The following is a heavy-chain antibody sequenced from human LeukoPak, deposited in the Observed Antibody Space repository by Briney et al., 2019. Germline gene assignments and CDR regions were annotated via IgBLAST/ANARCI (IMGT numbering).Heavy chain of an antibody. Sequence: GGSLRLSCAASGFTFSDYYMSWIRQAPGKGLVWVSRINSDGSSTSYADSVKGRFTISRDNAKNTLYLQMNSLRAEDTAVYYCAMNTEYCTNGVCSIDYWGQGTLVTVSS. D-gene: IGHD2-8*01. CDR1: GFTFSDYY. V-gene: IGHV3-74*01. J-gene: IGHJ4*02. CDR2: INSDGSST. CDR3: AMNTEYCTNGVCSIDY.